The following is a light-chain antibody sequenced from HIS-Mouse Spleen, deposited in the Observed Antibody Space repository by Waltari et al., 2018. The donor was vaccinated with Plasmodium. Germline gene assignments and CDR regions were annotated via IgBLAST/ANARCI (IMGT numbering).Light chain of an antibody. Sequence: DIQMIQSPSSLSASVGDRVTITCQASQDISNYLNWYQQKAGKAPKLLIYDASNLETGVPSRFSGSGSGTDFTFTISSLQPEDIATYYCQQYDNLPPLFTFGPGTKVDIK. J-gene: IGKJ3*01. CDR3: QQYDNLPPLFT. CDR1: QDISNY. V-gene: IGKV1-33*01. CDR2: DAS.